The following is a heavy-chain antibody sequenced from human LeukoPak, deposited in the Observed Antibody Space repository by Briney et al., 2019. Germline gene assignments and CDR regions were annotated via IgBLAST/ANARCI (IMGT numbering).Heavy chain of an antibody. Sequence: SGGSLRLSCAASGLTVSRNYTSWVRQAPGKGLEWVSVTYSGGTTYYADSVKGRFTISRDNSKNTLYLQMNSLRSEDTAVYYCARDQDYYYYYYMDVWGKGTTVTVSS. CDR3: ARDQDYYYYYYMDV. J-gene: IGHJ6*03. CDR2: TYSGGTT. V-gene: IGHV3-66*02. CDR1: GLTVSRNY.